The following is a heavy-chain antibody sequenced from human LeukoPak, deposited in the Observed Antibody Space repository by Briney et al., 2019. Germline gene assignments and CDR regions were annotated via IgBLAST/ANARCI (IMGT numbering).Heavy chain of an antibody. J-gene: IGHJ4*02. V-gene: IGHV1-69*06. CDR1: GGTFSSYA. CDR2: IIPIFGTT. D-gene: IGHD6-19*01. Sequence: ASVKVSCKASGGTFSSYAISWVRQAPGQGLEWMGGIIPIFGTTNYAQKFQDRVTITADKSTSTAYMELSSLRSEDTAVYYCARASGAWIAVAANDYWGQGTLVTVSS. CDR3: ARASGAWIAVAANDY.